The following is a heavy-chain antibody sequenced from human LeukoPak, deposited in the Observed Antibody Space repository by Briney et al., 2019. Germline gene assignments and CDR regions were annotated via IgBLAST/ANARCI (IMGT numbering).Heavy chain of an antibody. J-gene: IGHJ4*02. Sequence: SETLSLTCTVSGGSISSYYWSWIRQPPGKGLEWIGEINHSGSTNHNPSLKSRVTILLDTSKNQFSLKLTSVTAADTAVYYCAEIRSWRGYWGQGTLVTVSS. CDR2: INHSGST. CDR3: AEIRSWRGY. V-gene: IGHV4-34*01. CDR1: GGSISSYY. D-gene: IGHD3-3*01.